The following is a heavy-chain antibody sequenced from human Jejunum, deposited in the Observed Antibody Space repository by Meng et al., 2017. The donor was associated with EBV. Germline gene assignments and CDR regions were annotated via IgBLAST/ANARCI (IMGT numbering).Heavy chain of an antibody. V-gene: IGHV3-53*01. CDR3: ARDHIAVTGQWGLDL. Sequence: EVQVVEFGGGLLQPGGSLRLYCAAAGFSVISNYMTWVRQAPGKGLEWVSIIYSGDNIYYADSVKGRFTISRDSSENTLYLQMNSLRADDTDVYYCARDHIAVTGQWGLDLWGQGTLVTVSS. J-gene: IGHJ5*02. CDR1: GFSVISNY. CDR2: IYSGDNI. D-gene: IGHD2-21*01.